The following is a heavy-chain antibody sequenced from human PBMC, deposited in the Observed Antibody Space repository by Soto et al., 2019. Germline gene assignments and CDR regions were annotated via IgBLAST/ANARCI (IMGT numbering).Heavy chain of an antibody. CDR3: ARGRGYSYGTDLDY. CDR1: GGSFSGYY. V-gene: IGHV4-34*01. Sequence: QVQLQQWGAGLLKPSETLSLTCAVYGGSFSGYYWSWIRQPPGKGLEWIGEIKHSGSTNYNPSLKSRVTLSVDTSKNQFSLKLSSVTAADTAVYYCARGRGYSYGTDLDYWGQGTLVTVSS. CDR2: IKHSGST. D-gene: IGHD5-18*01. J-gene: IGHJ4*02.